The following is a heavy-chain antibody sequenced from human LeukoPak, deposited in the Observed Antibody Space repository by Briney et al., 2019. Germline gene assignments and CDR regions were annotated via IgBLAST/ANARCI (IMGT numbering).Heavy chain of an antibody. CDR2: TYYRSKWYN. CDR1: GDSVSSNIAA. J-gene: IGHJ5*02. D-gene: IGHD6-19*01. Sequence: SQTLSLTCAISGDSVSSNIAAWNWIRQSPSRGLEWLGRTYYRSKWYNDYAVSAKSRITINPDISKNQFSLQLNSVTPEDTAVYYCARDPVSSERGKSTRSIAVEDNWFDPWGQGTLVTVSS. V-gene: IGHV6-1*01. CDR3: ARDPVSSERGKSTRSIAVEDNWFDP.